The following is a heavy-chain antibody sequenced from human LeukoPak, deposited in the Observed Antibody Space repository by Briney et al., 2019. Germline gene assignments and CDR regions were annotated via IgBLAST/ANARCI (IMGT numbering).Heavy chain of an antibody. CDR1: GGSISSGGYY. D-gene: IGHD3-3*01. V-gene: IGHV4-31*03. Sequence: PSQTLSLTCTVSGGSISSGGYYWSWIRQHPGKGLEWIGYIYYSGSTYYNPSLKSRVTISVDTSKNQFSLKLSSVTAADTAVYYCARFGYDFWSGYDPLFDYWGQGTLVTVSS. CDR3: ARFGYDFWSGYDPLFDY. J-gene: IGHJ4*02. CDR2: IYYSGST.